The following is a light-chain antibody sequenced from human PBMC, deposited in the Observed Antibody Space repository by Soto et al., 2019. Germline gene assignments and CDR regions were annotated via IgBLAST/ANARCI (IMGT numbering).Light chain of an antibody. Sequence: QSALTQPRSVSGSPGQSVTISCTGTSSDVGYYNYVSWYQRHPGKAPKLMIYDVFKRPSGVPDRFSGSKSGNTASLTISGLQAEDEGDYYCCSDAGSYNIYLFGTGTKRTVL. J-gene: IGLJ1*01. CDR2: DVF. CDR3: CSDAGSYNIYL. CDR1: SSDVGYYNY. V-gene: IGLV2-11*01.